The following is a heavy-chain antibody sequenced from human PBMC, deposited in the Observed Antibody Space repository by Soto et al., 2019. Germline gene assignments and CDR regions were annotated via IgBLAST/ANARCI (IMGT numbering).Heavy chain of an antibody. Sequence: PGGSLRLSCAASGFTFSSYGMHWVRQAPGKGLEWVAVIWYDGSNKYYADSVKGRFTISRDNSKNTLYLQMNSLRAEDTAVYYCARVKRSSSGYYYYYGMDVWGQGTTVTVSS. D-gene: IGHD6-6*01. CDR2: IWYDGSNK. V-gene: IGHV3-33*01. J-gene: IGHJ6*02. CDR1: GFTFSSYG. CDR3: ARVKRSSSGYYYYYGMDV.